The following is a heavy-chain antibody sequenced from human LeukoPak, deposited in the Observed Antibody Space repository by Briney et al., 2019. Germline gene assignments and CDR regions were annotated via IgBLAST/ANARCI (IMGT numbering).Heavy chain of an antibody. CDR2: INQSGTT. Sequence: KTSETLSLTCAVYGGSFSNYYWSWIRQSPGKGLEWIGEINQSGTTKYNPSLESRATMSMDTSKNQFSLELTSVTAADTAVYYCARENWHFDLWGRGTLVTVSS. V-gene: IGHV4-34*01. J-gene: IGHJ2*01. CDR1: GGSFSNYY. CDR3: ARENWHFDL.